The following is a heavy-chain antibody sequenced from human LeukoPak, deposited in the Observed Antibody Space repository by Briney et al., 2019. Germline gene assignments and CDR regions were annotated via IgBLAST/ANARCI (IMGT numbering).Heavy chain of an antibody. Sequence: GGSLRLSCAASGFIFDNYAMNWVRQAPGKGLEWVSAIIGSGGSTHYADSVKGRFTISRDNSKSTLYLQMNRLKVEDTAVYYCASPFNRHVVRGNSDRWGQGTLVTVSS. D-gene: IGHD3-10*01. CDR2: IIGSGGST. V-gene: IGHV3-23*01. CDR1: GFIFDNYA. CDR3: ASPFNRHVVRGNSDR. J-gene: IGHJ4*02.